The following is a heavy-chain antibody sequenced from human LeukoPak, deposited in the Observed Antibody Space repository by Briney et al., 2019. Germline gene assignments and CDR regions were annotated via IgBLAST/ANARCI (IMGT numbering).Heavy chain of an antibody. Sequence: GGSLRLSCAASGFTFSSYAMSWVRQAPGKGLEWVSLISGSGGSTYYADSVKGRFTISRDNSKNTLYLQMNSLRADDTAVYHCAKGAGPRHQRDYFDYWGQGTLVTVSS. V-gene: IGHV3-23*01. CDR1: GFTFSSYA. D-gene: IGHD6-13*01. CDR2: ISGSGGST. CDR3: AKGAGPRHQRDYFDY. J-gene: IGHJ4*02.